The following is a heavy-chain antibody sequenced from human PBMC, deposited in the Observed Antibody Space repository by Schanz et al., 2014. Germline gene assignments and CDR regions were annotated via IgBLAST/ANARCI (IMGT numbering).Heavy chain of an antibody. D-gene: IGHD1-1*01. J-gene: IGHJ4*02. CDR3: ARDRRNADLDY. CDR1: GFTFDHYA. V-gene: IGHV3-48*04. Sequence: EVQLLESGGGLVQPGGSLRLSCAASGFTFDHYAMTWVRQAPGRGLEWVSYIGNGGVTIYYADSVKGRFTISRDNSKNSLYLEMNSLRAEDTALYYCARDRRNADLDYWGQGTLXAVSS. CDR2: IGNGGVTI.